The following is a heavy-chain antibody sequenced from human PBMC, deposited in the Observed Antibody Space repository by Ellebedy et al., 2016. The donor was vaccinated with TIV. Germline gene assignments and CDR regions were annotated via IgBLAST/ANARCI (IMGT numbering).Heavy chain of an antibody. J-gene: IGHJ6*02. CDR3: AKDQGYSAGWSLGYYYCGMDV. D-gene: IGHD1-26*01. Sequence: SLKISXAASGFIFESYAMHWVRQAPGKGLEWVSGVNWNGADIGYAASVKGRFTISRDNAKNSLYLEMNSLRGEDTALYYCAKDQGYSAGWSLGYYYCGMDVWGQGTTVTVSS. CDR2: VNWNGADI. V-gene: IGHV3-9*01. CDR1: GFIFESYA.